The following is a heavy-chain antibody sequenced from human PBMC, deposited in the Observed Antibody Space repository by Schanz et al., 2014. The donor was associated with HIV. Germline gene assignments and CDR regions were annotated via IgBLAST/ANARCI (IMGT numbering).Heavy chain of an antibody. J-gene: IGHJ6*02. CDR1: GGTFSSYA. CDR3: ARSNYDILRARAYYYYYGLDV. CDR2: MIPSFRLR. V-gene: IGHV1-69*01. Sequence: QVQLVQSGAEVKKPGSSVKVSCKASGGTFSSYAISWVRQAPGQGLEWMGGMIPSFRLRTYAQKFQGRVKIAADESASTAYMELNSLRSDETAVYYCARSNYDILRARAYYYYYGLDVWGQGTTVTVSS. D-gene: IGHD3-9*01.